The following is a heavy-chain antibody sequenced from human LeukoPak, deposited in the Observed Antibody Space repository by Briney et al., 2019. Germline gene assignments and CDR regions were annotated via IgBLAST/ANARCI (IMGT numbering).Heavy chain of an antibody. D-gene: IGHD6-19*01. Sequence: ASVKVSCKASGGTFSSYAISWVRQATGHGLEWMGWMNPXSXHTGHAXXFQXXVTMTRDTSISTAYMELSSLTSEDTAMYYCTRXPAXXSKWVGGRWFDPWGQGTLVTVSS. CDR2: MNPXSXHT. V-gene: IGHV1-8*02. CDR3: TRXPAXXSKWVGGRWFDP. CDR1: GGTFSSYA. J-gene: IGHJ5*02.